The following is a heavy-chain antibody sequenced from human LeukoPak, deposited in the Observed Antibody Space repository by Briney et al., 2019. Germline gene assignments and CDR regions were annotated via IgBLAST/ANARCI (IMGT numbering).Heavy chain of an antibody. J-gene: IGHJ4*02. Sequence: AASVKVSCKASGYTFTGYYMHWVRQAPGQGLEWMGWINPNSGGTNYAQKFQGRVTMTRDTSISTAYMELSRLRSDDTAVYYCARDLTRGSGSYYKAHFDYWGQGTLVTVSS. CDR1: GYTFTGYY. CDR2: INPNSGGT. D-gene: IGHD3-10*01. V-gene: IGHV1-2*02. CDR3: ARDLTRGSGSYYKAHFDY.